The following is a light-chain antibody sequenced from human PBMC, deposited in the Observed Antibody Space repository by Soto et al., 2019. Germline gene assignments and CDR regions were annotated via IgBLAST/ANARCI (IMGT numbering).Light chain of an antibody. CDR3: QQYAGLWT. Sequence: ESVLTQSPGTLALSPGERATRSCRASQSVSSSYLAWYQQKPGQAPRLLIYGASSRATGIPDRFSGSGSGTEFTLTISRLEPEDFAVYYCQQYAGLWTFGQGTKVDI. V-gene: IGKV3-20*01. CDR2: GAS. CDR1: QSVSSSY. J-gene: IGKJ1*01.